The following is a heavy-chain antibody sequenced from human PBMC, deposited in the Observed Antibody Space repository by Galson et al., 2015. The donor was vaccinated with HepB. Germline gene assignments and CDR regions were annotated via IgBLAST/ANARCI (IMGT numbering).Heavy chain of an antibody. CDR1: GFTFGDYA. D-gene: IGHD1-26*01. J-gene: IGHJ5*02. V-gene: IGHV3-49*03. Sequence: SLRLSCAASGFTFGDYAMSWFRQAPGKGLEWVGFIRSKAYGGTTEYAASVKGRFTISRDDSKSIAYLQMNSLKTEDTAVYYCTRDLVYSGSHPTTWGWFDPWGQGTLVTVSS. CDR3: TRDLVYSGSHPTTWGWFDP. CDR2: IRSKAYGGTT.